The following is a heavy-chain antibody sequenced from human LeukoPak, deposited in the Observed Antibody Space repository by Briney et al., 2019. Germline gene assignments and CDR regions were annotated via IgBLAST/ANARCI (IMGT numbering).Heavy chain of an antibody. J-gene: IGHJ6*02. CDR2: MSGGGVTT. CDR1: GFTSIAYA. Sequence: GGSLRLSCVGSGFTSIAYALTWARQAPGKGLEWVSGMSGGGVTTYYADSVKGRFTISRDNSENTLYLQMNSLRADDTAIYYCARNQQLGGHSYYYYGMDVWGQGTTVTVSS. CDR3: ARNQQLGGHSYYYYGMDV. V-gene: IGHV3-23*01. D-gene: IGHD3-16*01.